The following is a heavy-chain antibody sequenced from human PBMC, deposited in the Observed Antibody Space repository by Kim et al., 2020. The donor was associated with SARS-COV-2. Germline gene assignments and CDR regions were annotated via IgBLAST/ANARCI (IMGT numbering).Heavy chain of an antibody. D-gene: IGHD5-18*01. CDR3: AKDMRQLWFTLYYYYGMDV. V-gene: IGHV3-43*02. Sequence: GGSLRLSCAASGFTFNDYAMHWVRQAPGKGLEWVSLISGDGGSTYYADSVKGRFTISRDNSKNSLYLQMNSLRTEDTALYYCAKDMRQLWFTLYYYYGMDVWRQGTTLTVSS. J-gene: IGHJ6*02. CDR2: ISGDGGST. CDR1: GFTFNDYA.